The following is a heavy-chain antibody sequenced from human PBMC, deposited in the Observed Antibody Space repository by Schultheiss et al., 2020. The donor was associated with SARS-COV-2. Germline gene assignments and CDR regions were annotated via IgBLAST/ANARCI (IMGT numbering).Heavy chain of an antibody. V-gene: IGHV3-64*04. CDR1: GFTFSSYA. D-gene: IGHD6-19*01. Sequence: GGSLRLSCSVSGFTFSSYAMHWVRQAPGKGLEYVSAININGTSTFYADSVKGRFTISRDNSKNTLYLQKNSLRAEDTAVDYCAKDSGGGNDSSGWTYYYYGMDVWGQGTTVTVAS. CDR2: ININGTST. CDR3: AKDSGGGNDSSGWTYYYYGMDV. J-gene: IGHJ6*02.